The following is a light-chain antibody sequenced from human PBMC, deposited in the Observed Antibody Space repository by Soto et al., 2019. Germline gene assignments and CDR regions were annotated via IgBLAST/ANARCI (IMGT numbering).Light chain of an antibody. CDR1: QSSSSW. V-gene: IGKV1-5*01. Sequence: DIQMTQSPSTLSASVGDRVTITCRASQSSSSWLAWYQQKPGKAPKLLIYDASSLESGVPSRFSGSGSGPEFTLTISSLQPDHFATYYCQQYNSYPFTFGPGTQVDIK. CDR2: DAS. CDR3: QQYNSYPFT. J-gene: IGKJ3*01.